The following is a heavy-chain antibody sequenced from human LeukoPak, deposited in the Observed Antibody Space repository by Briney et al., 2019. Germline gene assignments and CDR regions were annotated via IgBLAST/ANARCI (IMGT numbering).Heavy chain of an antibody. V-gene: IGHV3-11*04. Sequence: KPGGSLRLSCAASGFTFSDYYMSWIRQAPGKGLEWVSYISSSGSTIYYADSVKGRFTISRDNSKNTLYLQMNSLRAEDTAVYYCATSSGCHLRNAFDIWGQGTLVTVSS. J-gene: IGHJ3*02. CDR1: GFTFSDYY. D-gene: IGHD6-19*01. CDR2: ISSSGSTI. CDR3: ATSSGCHLRNAFDI.